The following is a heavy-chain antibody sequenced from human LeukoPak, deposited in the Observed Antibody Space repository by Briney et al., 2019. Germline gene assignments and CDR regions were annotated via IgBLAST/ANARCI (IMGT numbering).Heavy chain of an antibody. CDR1: GYTLTSYG. CDR3: ARDRESYCSSTSCSNWFDP. Sequence: ASVKVSCKASGYTLTSYGISWVRQAPGQGLGWMGWISAYNGNTNYAQKLQGRVTMTTDTSTSTAYMELRSLRSDDTAVYYCARDRESYCSSTSCSNWFDPWGQGTLVTVSS. J-gene: IGHJ5*02. CDR2: ISAYNGNT. V-gene: IGHV1-18*01. D-gene: IGHD2-2*01.